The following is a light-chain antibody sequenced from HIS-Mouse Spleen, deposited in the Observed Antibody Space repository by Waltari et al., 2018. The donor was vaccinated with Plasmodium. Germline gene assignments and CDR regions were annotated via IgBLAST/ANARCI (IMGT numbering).Light chain of an antibody. Sequence: SYELTQPLSVSVALGQTARITCRGTNIGIQTVHWYQQKPGQAPVLVIYRDSNRPSGIPERFSGSNSGNTATLTISRAQAGDEADYYCQVWDSSTVFGGGTKLTVL. V-gene: IGLV3-9*01. CDR2: RDS. CDR3: QVWDSSTV. CDR1: NIGIQT. J-gene: IGLJ3*02.